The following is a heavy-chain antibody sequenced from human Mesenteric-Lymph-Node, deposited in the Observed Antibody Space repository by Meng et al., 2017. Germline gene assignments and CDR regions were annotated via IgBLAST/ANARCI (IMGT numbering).Heavy chain of an antibody. V-gene: IGHV1-46*01. J-gene: IGHJ6*02. CDR1: GYSFTSFH. CDR2: INPSGGST. CDR3: ARGPPQPGPAYYYYGMDV. Sequence: ASVKVSCKASGYSFTSFHVHWVRQAPGQGLEWMGIINPSGGSTSYAQKFQGRVTITADESTSTAYMELSSLRSEDTAVYYCARGPPQPGPAYYYYGMDVWGQGTTVTVSS.